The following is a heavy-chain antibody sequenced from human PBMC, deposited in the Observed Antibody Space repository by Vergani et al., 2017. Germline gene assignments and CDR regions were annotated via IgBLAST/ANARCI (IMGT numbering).Heavy chain of an antibody. J-gene: IGHJ5*02. CDR1: GGSISSGGYY. CDR3: ARHVTMFGRVDP. V-gene: IGHV4-39*01. Sequence: QVQLQESGPGLVKPSQTLSLTCTVSGGSISSGGYYWGWIRQPPGKGLEWIGSIYYSGSTYYNTSLESRVTISVDTSKNHLSLKLSSLTAADKALYYCARHVTMFGRVDPWGQGTLVTVSS. CDR2: IYYSGST. D-gene: IGHD3-3*01.